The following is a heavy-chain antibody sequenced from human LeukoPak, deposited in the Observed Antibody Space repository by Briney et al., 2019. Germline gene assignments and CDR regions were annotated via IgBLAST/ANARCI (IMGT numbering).Heavy chain of an antibody. J-gene: IGHJ4*02. Sequence: SETLSLTCAVYGGSLSGYYWSWIRQPPGKGLEWIGEINHSGSTNYNPSLKSRVTISVDTSKNQFSLKLSSVTAADTAVYYCARVTDGNRQFDYWGQGTLVTVSS. D-gene: IGHD2-15*01. CDR3: ARVTDGNRQFDY. CDR1: GGSLSGYY. CDR2: INHSGST. V-gene: IGHV4-34*01.